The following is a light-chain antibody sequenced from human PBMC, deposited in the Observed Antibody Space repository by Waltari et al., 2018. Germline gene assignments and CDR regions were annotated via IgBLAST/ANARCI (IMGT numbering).Light chain of an antibody. CDR2: GAS. CDR1: QSVSSN. CDR3: QQYKNWPWT. J-gene: IGKJ1*01. V-gene: IGKV3-15*01. Sequence: EIVMTQSPATLSVSPGERATLSCRASQSVSSNLAWYQQKPGQAPRLPIYGASTRATGTPAGLSGSGSGTEFTLTISSLQSEDFAVYYCQQYKNWPWTFGLGTKVEIK.